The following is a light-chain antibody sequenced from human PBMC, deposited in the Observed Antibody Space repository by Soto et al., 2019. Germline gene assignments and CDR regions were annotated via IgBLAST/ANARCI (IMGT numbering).Light chain of an antibody. CDR3: QQYSDFLIS. CDR2: DAS. V-gene: IGKV1-5*01. CDR1: QSISRS. Sequence: DIPMTQSPSTLSASVGDRVTITCRASQSISRSLAWYQQKPGKAPSLLIYDASSLEGGVPSRFSGSGFGTEFTLTLTNLQPADFATYYCQQYSDFLISFGPGTTVDFK. J-gene: IGKJ3*01.